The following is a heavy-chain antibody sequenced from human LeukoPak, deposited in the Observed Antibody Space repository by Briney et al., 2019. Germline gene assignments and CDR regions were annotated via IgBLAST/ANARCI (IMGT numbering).Heavy chain of an antibody. V-gene: IGHV3-7*03. CDR3: ARAKGAAGTYLFDY. D-gene: IGHD6-13*01. J-gene: IGHJ4*02. Sequence: GGSLRLSCAASRFTFITYWMSWVRQAPGKGLEWVANIKQDGSEKYYVDPVKGRFTISRDNAKNSLYLQMNSLRVEDTAVYYCARAKGAAGTYLFDYWGQGTLVTVSS. CDR1: RFTFITYW. CDR2: IKQDGSEK.